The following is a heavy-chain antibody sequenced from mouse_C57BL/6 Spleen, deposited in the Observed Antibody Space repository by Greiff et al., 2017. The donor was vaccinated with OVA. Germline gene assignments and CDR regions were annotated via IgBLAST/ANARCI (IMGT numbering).Heavy chain of an antibody. CDR3: TVDGSSPFAY. V-gene: IGHV6-3*01. Sequence: DVMLVESGGGLVQPGGSMKLSCVASGFTFSNYWMNWVRQSPEKGLEWVAQIRLKSDNYATHYAESVKGRFTISRDDSKSSVYLQMNNLRAEDTGIYYCTVDGSSPFAYWGQGTLVTVSA. CDR1: GFTFSNYW. CDR2: IRLKSDNYAT. D-gene: IGHD1-1*01. J-gene: IGHJ3*01.